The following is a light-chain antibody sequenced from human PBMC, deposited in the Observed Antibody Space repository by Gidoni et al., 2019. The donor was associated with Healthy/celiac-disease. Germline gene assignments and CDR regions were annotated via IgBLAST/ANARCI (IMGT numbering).Light chain of an antibody. J-gene: IGKJ3*01. CDR3: QQYGSSFT. CDR1: QSVSSSY. CDR2: GAS. Sequence: EIVLTHSPGTLSLSPRERATLSCRASQSVSSSYLAWYQQKPGQAPRLLIYGASSRATGIPDRFSGSGSGTDFTLTISRLEPEDFAVYYCQQYGSSFTFGPGTKVDIK. V-gene: IGKV3-20*01.